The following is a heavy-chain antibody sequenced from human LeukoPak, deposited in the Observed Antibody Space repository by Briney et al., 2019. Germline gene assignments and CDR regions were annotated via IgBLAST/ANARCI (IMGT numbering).Heavy chain of an antibody. Sequence: SVKVSCKASGGTFSSYAISWVRQAPGQGLEWMGGIIPIFGTANYAQKFQGRVTITADKSTSTAYMELSSLRSEDTAVYYCARVPPALYGSGSYYNYYYMDVWGKGTTVTVSS. V-gene: IGHV1-69*06. CDR3: ARVPPALYGSGSYYNYYYMDV. J-gene: IGHJ6*03. CDR1: GGTFSSYA. CDR2: IIPIFGTA. D-gene: IGHD3-10*01.